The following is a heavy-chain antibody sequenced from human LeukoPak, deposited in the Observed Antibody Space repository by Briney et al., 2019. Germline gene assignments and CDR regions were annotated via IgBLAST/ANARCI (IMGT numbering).Heavy chain of an antibody. Sequence: SETLSLTCAVSVGSISSSNWWSWVRQPPGKGLEWIGEIYHSGSTNYNPSLKSRVTISVDKSKNQFSLKLSSVTAADTAVYYCARRAYYDFWSGYSPPYFDYWGQGTLVTVSS. CDR1: VGSISSSNW. V-gene: IGHV4-4*02. J-gene: IGHJ4*02. CDR3: ARRAYYDFWSGYSPPYFDY. D-gene: IGHD3-3*01. CDR2: IYHSGST.